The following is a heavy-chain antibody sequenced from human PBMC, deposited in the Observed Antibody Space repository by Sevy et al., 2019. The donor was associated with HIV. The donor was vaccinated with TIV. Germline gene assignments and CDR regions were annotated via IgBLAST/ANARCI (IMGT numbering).Heavy chain of an antibody. V-gene: IGHV3-23*01. CDR3: AKRRVQSGLSGGGANYGMDV. Sequence: GGSLRLSCAASGFPFSNFAMSWVRQAPGKGLEWVSTLIGGGSRTYYADSVTGRFIFSRDNSRNPLYLQMNSLRAEDTAIYYGAKRRVQSGLSGGGANYGMDVCGRGTTVTVSS. CDR2: LIGGGSRT. CDR1: GFPFSNFA. D-gene: IGHD2-8*02. J-gene: IGHJ6*02.